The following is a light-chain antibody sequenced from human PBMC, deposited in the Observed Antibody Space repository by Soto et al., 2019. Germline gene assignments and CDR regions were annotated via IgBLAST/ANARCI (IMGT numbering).Light chain of an antibody. V-gene: IGKV3-15*01. J-gene: IGKJ4*01. Sequence: EIVMTQSPATLSVFPGEIVTLSCRASQSISSNLAWYQHKPGQAPMLLISGSSTRATTIPARFSGSGFGTEFTLTNISLQSEAFAVYYCQQYETWPPFTFGGRKNVEIK. CDR3: QQYETWPPFT. CDR1: QSISSN. CDR2: GSS.